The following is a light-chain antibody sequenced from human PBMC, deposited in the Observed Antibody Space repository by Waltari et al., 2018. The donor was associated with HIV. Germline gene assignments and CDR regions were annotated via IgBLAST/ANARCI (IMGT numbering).Light chain of an antibody. CDR2: SDK. V-gene: IGLV1-44*01. Sequence: QSVLTQPPSASGTPGQRISISCSGSSSNVATHPVNWYQQLPGSAPKLLIYSDKQLPSGVPDRVSGSKSGTSASLGISRLQSEDEADYCCASWDDSLSAWVFGGGTKLTVL. CDR1: SSNVATHP. J-gene: IGLJ3*02. CDR3: ASWDDSLSAWV.